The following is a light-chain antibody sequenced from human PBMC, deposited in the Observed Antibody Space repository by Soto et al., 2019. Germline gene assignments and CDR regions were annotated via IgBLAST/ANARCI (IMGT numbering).Light chain of an antibody. J-gene: IGLJ2*01. CDR3: CSYAGSSPVL. Sequence: QSALTQPRSVSGSPGQSFTISCTGTSSDVGGYNYVSWYQEHPGKAPKLMIYDVSNRPSGVPDRFSGSKSGNTASLTISGLQAEDEADYYCCSYAGSSPVLFGGGTTVTVL. CDR1: SSDVGGYNY. V-gene: IGLV2-11*01. CDR2: DVS.